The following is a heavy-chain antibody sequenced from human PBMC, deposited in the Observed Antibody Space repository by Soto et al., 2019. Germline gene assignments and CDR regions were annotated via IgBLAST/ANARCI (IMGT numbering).Heavy chain of an antibody. Sequence: QVQLQESGPGLVKPSQTLSLTCTVSGGSISSGGYYWNWIRHHPGTGLEWIGYISFRGSTYYNPSLSSRVTISADTSKNQFSLRLSSVTAADTALYYCARGGNFHDASGYSDFDYWGHGTLVTVSS. J-gene: IGHJ4*01. D-gene: IGHD3-22*01. CDR1: GGSISSGGYY. CDR3: ARGGNFHDASGYSDFDY. CDR2: ISFRGST. V-gene: IGHV4-31*03.